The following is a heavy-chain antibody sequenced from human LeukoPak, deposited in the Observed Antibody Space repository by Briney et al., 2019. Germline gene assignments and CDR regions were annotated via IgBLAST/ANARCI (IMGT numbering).Heavy chain of an antibody. Sequence: SGPTLVNPTQTLTLTCTFSGFSLSTSGMCVSWIRQPPGKALEWLARIDWDDDKYYSTSLKTRLTISKDTSKNQVVLTMTNMDPVDTATYYCAPAYSGSYVFGFDYWGQGTPVTVSS. CDR3: APAYSGSYVFGFDY. CDR1: GFSLSTSGMC. J-gene: IGHJ4*02. D-gene: IGHD1-26*01. CDR2: IDWDDDK. V-gene: IGHV2-70*11.